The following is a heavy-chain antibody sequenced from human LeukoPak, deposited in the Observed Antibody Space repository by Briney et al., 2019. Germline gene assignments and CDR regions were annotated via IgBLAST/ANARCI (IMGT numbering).Heavy chain of an antibody. CDR2: IYFSGRT. CDR1: GGSISSYY. CDR3: ARHKPTGSYPLEL. J-gene: IGHJ4*02. D-gene: IGHD3-10*01. Sequence: SETPSLTCTVSGGSISSYYWSWLRQSPGKGLEWIGHIYFSGRTTYNPSLGSRLTISADTSTSQLSLKLSSVTAADTAVYYCARHKPTGSYPLELWGQGTLVTVSS. V-gene: IGHV4-59*08.